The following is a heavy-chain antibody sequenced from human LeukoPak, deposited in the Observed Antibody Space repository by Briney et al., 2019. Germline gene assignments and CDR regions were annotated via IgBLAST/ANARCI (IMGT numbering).Heavy chain of an antibody. CDR1: GGTFSSYT. CDR3: ASLLTGGSYADY. Sequence: SVKVSCKASGGTFSSYTISWMRQAPGQGLEWMGRIIPILGIANYAQRFQGRVTITADKSTSTAYMELSSPRSEDTAVYYCASLLTGGSYADYWGQGTLVTVSS. V-gene: IGHV1-69*02. D-gene: IGHD1-26*01. J-gene: IGHJ4*02. CDR2: IIPILGIA.